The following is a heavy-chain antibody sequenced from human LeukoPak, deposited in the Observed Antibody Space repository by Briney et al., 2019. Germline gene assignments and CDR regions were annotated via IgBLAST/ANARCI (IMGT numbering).Heavy chain of an antibody. CDR2: ISYDGSNK. V-gene: IGHV3-30*03. Sequence: GGSLRLSCAASGFTFSSYGMHWVRQAPGKGLDWVAVISYDGSNKYYVDSVKGRFTISRDNSKNMLYLQTNSLRAEDTAVYYCARDSDGDGYPYYFDYWGQGTLVTVSS. J-gene: IGHJ4*02. CDR3: ARDSDGDGYPYYFDY. D-gene: IGHD5-24*01. CDR1: GFTFSSYG.